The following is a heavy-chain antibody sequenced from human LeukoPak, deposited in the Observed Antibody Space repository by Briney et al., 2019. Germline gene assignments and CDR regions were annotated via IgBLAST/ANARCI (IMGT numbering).Heavy chain of an antibody. CDR3: ARIRGYGSDYYYYYMDV. CDR2: IHHSGST. D-gene: IGHD6-19*01. Sequence: SETLSLTCTVSGGSISTSNYYWGWIRQPPGKGLEWIGEIHHSGSTNYNPSLKSRVTISVDKSKNQFSLKMNSVTAADTAVYYCARIRGYGSDYYYYYMDVWGKGTTVAVSS. J-gene: IGHJ6*03. V-gene: IGHV4-39*07. CDR1: GGSISTSNYY.